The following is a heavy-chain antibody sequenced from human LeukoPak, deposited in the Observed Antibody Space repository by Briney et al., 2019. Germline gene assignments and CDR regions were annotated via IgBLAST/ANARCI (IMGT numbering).Heavy chain of an antibody. J-gene: IGHJ4*02. CDR1: GFTFSSYS. CDR2: ISSSSSTI. Sequence: GGSLRLSCAASGFTFSSYSMNWVRQAPGKGLEWVSYISSSSSTIYYADSVKGRFTISRDNAKNSLYLQMNSLRAEDTAVYYCAREGSGDYVNYWGQGTLVTVSS. V-gene: IGHV3-48*01. CDR3: AREGSGDYVNY. D-gene: IGHD6-25*01.